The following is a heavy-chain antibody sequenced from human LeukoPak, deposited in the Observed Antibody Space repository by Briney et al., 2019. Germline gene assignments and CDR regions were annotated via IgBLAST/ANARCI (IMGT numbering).Heavy chain of an antibody. D-gene: IGHD3-10*01. CDR1: GFIFSSYW. CDR2: IKQDGSEK. CDR3: ARLGRVFTPRFFDY. Sequence: PGGSLRLSCAASGFIFSSYWMSWVRQAPGKGLEWVANIKQDGSEKYYVDSVKGRFTISRDNAKNSLYLQMNSLRAEDTAVYYCARLGRVFTPRFFDYWGQGTLVTVSS. V-gene: IGHV3-7*01. J-gene: IGHJ4*02.